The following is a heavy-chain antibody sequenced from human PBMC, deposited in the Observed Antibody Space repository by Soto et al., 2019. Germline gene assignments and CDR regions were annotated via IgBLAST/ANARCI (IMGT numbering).Heavy chain of an antibody. D-gene: IGHD1-7*01. CDR1: GYTFSSYG. CDR2: ISAYNGNT. Sequence: QVQLVQSGAEVKKPGASVKVSCKASGYTFSSYGISWVRQAPAQGLEWMGRISAYNGNTNYAKKLQGRVTMTTDTSQSTGYMVLRSVTSDDACVYYCARDRGYSWNCGWFDPWGQGTLVIVFS. V-gene: IGHV1-18*01. J-gene: IGHJ5*02. CDR3: ARDRGYSWNCGWFDP.